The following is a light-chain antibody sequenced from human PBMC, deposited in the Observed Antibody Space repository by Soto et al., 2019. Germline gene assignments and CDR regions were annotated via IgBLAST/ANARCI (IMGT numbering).Light chain of an antibody. Sequence: EIVLTQSPGTLSLSPGERVTLSCRASQSVSSSYLAWYQQKPGQAPRLLIYGASSRATDIPDRFSGSGSGTDFTLSIRRLEPEDFAVYYCQQFGSSFGQGTKVDIK. J-gene: IGKJ1*01. V-gene: IGKV3-20*01. CDR2: GAS. CDR3: QQFGSS. CDR1: QSVSSSY.